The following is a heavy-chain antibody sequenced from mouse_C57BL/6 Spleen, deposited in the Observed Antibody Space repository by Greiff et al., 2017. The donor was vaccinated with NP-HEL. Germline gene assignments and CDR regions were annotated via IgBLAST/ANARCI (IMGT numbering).Heavy chain of an antibody. CDR1: GYTFPGYG. D-gene: IGHD4-1*01. CDR2: FLPGSGST. Sequence: QVQLKESGAELMKPGASVKLSCKPTGYTFPGYGMGGVRRRPGHGLSWIGGFLPGSGSTNYNEKFKGKATFTADTSSNTAYMQLSSLTTADSAIYYWAAGTEGDFDYWGQGTTLTVSS. CDR3: AAGTEGDFDY. V-gene: IGHV1-9*01. J-gene: IGHJ2*01.